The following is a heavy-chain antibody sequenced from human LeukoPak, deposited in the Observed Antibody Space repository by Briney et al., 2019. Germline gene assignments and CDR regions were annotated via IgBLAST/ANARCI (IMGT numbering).Heavy chain of an antibody. Sequence: GGSLRLSCAASGFIFSNYGMSWVRQAPGKGLEWVSSISFSSTHIYYADSIQGRFTISRDNAENSLYLQMNSLRAEDTAVYYCARDMPSGWPYYFDYWGQGTLVTVSS. CDR1: GFIFSNYG. CDR2: ISFSSTHI. CDR3: ARDMPSGWPYYFDY. D-gene: IGHD6-19*01. V-gene: IGHV3-21*06. J-gene: IGHJ4*02.